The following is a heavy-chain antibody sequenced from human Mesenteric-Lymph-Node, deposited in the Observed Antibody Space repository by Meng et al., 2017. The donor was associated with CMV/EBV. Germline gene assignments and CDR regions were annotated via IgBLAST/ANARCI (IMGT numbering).Heavy chain of an antibody. V-gene: IGHV3-15*01. CDR3: TTSGLGYCSSTSCYTDNYYYYYGMDV. D-gene: IGHD2-2*02. CDR1: GFTFSNAW. J-gene: IGHJ6*02. CDR2: IKSKTDGGTT. Sequence: GGSLRLSCAASGFTFSNAWMSWVRQAPGKGLEWVGRIKSKTDGGTTDYAAPVKGRFTISRDDSKNTLYLQMNSLKTEDIAVYYCTTSGLGYCSSTSCYTDNYYYYYGMDVWGQGTTVTVSS.